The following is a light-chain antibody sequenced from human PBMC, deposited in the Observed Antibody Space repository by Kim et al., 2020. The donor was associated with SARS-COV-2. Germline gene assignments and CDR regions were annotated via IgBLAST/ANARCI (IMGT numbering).Light chain of an antibody. J-gene: IGKJ1*01. CDR3: QQYNDWPWT. CDR1: QSISSN. CDR2: GAS. Sequence: EIVMTQSPATLSVSPGERDTLSCRASQSISSNLGWYQQQPGQAPRLLIYGASTRATGIPVRFSGSGSGTEFTLTISSLQSEDFAVYCCQQYNDWPWTFGQVTKVDIK. V-gene: IGKV3-15*01.